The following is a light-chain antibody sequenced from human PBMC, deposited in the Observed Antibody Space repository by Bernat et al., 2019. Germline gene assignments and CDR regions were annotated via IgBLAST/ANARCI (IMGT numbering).Light chain of an antibody. V-gene: IGKV1-39*01. CDR1: QRITGY. Sequence: IQMTQSPSSLPASVGDRVTITCRASQRITGYLNWYQQKPGKAPKLLIYAASNLESGVPPRFSGSGSGTDFTLTISSLQPEDFATYYCQPSYINPSFGGGTKVEIK. CDR2: AAS. CDR3: QPSYINPS. J-gene: IGKJ4*01.